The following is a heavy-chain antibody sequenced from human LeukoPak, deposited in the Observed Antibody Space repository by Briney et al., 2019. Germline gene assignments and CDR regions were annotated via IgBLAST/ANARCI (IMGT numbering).Heavy chain of an antibody. CDR3: AKDVAQVGVTFDY. Sequence: GGSLRLSCAASGFTFSSYAMSWVRQAPGKGLEWVSSISDSGGNTYYADSVKGRFTISRDNSENTLYLQMNSLRVEDTAIYYCAKDVAQVGVTFDYWGQGALVTVSS. CDR2: ISDSGGNT. D-gene: IGHD1-26*01. J-gene: IGHJ4*02. V-gene: IGHV3-23*01. CDR1: GFTFSSYA.